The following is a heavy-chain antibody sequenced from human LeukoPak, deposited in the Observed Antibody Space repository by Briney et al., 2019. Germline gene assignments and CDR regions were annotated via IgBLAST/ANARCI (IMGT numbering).Heavy chain of an antibody. CDR1: GGSISSSIYY. CDR3: ARWGRDQLLTFDY. D-gene: IGHD2-2*01. J-gene: IGHJ4*02. CDR2: IYYSGST. Sequence: SETLSLTCTVSGGSISSSIYYWGWIRQPPGKGLEWIGSIYYSGSTYYNPSLKSRVTISVDTSKNQFSLKLSSVTAADTAVYYCARWGRDQLLTFDYWGQGTPVTVSS. V-gene: IGHV4-39*07.